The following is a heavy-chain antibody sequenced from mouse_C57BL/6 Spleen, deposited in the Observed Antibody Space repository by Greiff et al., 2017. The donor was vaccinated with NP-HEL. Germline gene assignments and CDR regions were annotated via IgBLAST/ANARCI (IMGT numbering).Heavy chain of an antibody. J-gene: IGHJ3*01. D-gene: IGHD3-2*02. V-gene: IGHV1-81*01. CDR2: IYPRSGNT. CDR3: ASQGDSSAWFAY. CDR1: GYTFTSYG. Sequence: QVQLQQSGAELARPGASVKLSCKASGYTFTSYGISWVKQRTGQGLEWIGEIYPRSGNTYYNEKFKGKATLTADKSSSTAYMELRSLTSEDSAVYFCASQGDSSAWFAYWGQGTLVTVSA.